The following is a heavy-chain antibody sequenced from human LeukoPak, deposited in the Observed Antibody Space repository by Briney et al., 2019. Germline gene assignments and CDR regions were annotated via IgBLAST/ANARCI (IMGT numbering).Heavy chain of an antibody. Sequence: GGSLRLSCAASGFNFNSHVMHWVRQAPGKGLEWVAVITKDGDNHHYLDSVKGRFTISRDNSKSTLFLQLNSLRAEDTAVYYCAKGAPLGLFEYFDYWGQGTLVTVSS. D-gene: IGHD3-22*01. CDR2: ITKDGDNH. V-gene: IGHV3-30-3*01. CDR3: AKGAPLGLFEYFDY. CDR1: GFNFNSHV. J-gene: IGHJ4*02.